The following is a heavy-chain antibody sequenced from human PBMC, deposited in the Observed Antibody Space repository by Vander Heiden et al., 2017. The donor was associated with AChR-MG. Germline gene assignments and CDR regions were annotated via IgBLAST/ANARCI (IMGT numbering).Heavy chain of an antibody. J-gene: IGHJ4*02. Sequence: EVQLLESGGGLVQPGGSLRLACAAPGFTFSSYAMSWVRQAPGKGLEWVSAISGSGGSTYYADSVKGRFTISRDNSKNTLYLQMNSLRAEDTAVYYCAKVGDSSGYYLDYWGQGTLVTVSS. V-gene: IGHV3-23*01. CDR1: GFTFSSYA. CDR2: ISGSGGST. CDR3: AKVGDSSGYYLDY. D-gene: IGHD3-22*01.